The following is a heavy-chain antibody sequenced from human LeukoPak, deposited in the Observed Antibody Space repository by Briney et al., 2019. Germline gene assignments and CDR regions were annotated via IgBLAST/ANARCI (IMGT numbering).Heavy chain of an antibody. Sequence: ASVKVSCKASGYTFTGYYMHWVRQAPGQGLEWMGWINPNSGGTNYAQKFQGRVTMTRDTSISTAYMELSRLRSDDTAVYYCARDLFYDFWSGYPPIPGIDYWGQGTLVTVSS. CDR1: GYTFTGYY. V-gene: IGHV1-2*02. D-gene: IGHD3-3*01. J-gene: IGHJ4*02. CDR3: ARDLFYDFWSGYPPIPGIDY. CDR2: INPNSGGT.